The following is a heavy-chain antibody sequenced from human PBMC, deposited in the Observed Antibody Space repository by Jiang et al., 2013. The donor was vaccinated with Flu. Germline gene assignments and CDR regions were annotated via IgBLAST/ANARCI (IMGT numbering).Heavy chain of an antibody. V-gene: IGHV4-59*08. Sequence: PGLVKPSETLSLTCTVSGGSISSYYWSWIRQPPGKGLEWIGYIYYSGSTNYNPSLKSRVTISVDTSKNQFSLKLSSVTAADTAVYYRARLYSSSWRENWFDPWGQGTLVAVSS. J-gene: IGHJ5*02. CDR3: ARLYSSSWRENWFDP. CDR2: IYYSGST. D-gene: IGHD6-13*01. CDR1: GGSISSYY.